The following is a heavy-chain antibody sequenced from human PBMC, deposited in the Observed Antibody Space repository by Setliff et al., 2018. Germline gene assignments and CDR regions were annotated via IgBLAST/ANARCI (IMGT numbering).Heavy chain of an antibody. CDR1: GFTFSSYA. CDR3: AKSGPYCSGGTCHYYFDY. CDR2: ISGSAQTT. D-gene: IGHD2-15*01. J-gene: IGHJ4*02. Sequence: GALRLSCAASGFTFSSYAITWVRQAPGKGLEWASMISGSAQTTYYADSVKGRFTISRDNSKNTVYLDVNSLRAEDTAVYYCAKSGPYCSGGTCHYYFDYWGQGTLVTVSS. V-gene: IGHV3-23*01.